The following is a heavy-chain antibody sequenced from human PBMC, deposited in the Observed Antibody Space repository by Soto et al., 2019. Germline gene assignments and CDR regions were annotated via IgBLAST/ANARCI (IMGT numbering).Heavy chain of an antibody. CDR1: GFTFSGYA. V-gene: IGHV3-23*01. J-gene: IGHJ4*02. CDR3: AKVYYGDYFYYFDY. Sequence: GGSRNLSVAASGFTFSGYALSWFARAPGKGRDWFSAIVGSGVGTYYADSVKGRFTISRDNSKNTLYLQMNSLRAEDTAVYYCAKVYYGDYFYYFDYWGQGTLVTVSS. D-gene: IGHD4-17*01. CDR2: IVGSGVGT.